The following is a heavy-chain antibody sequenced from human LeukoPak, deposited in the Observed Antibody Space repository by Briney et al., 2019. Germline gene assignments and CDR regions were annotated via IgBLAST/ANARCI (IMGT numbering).Heavy chain of an antibody. CDR2: ISSSGDRT. D-gene: IGHD4-17*01. V-gene: IGHV3-23*01. Sequence: GGSLRLSCAASGFTFSNYAMSWVRQAPGRGPEWVSAISSSGDRTYYADSVKGRFTISRDNSKNTLYLQMNSLRAEDTAVYYCANIGDRYFDYWGQGTLVTVSS. CDR3: ANIGDRYFDY. J-gene: IGHJ4*02. CDR1: GFTFSNYA.